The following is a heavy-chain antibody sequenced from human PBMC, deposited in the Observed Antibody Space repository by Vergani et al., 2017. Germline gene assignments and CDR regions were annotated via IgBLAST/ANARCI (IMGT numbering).Heavy chain of an antibody. J-gene: IGHJ4*02. V-gene: IGHV4-38-2*02. Sequence: QVQLQESGPGLVKPSETLSLTCTVSGYSISSGYYWGWIRQPPGKGLEWIGSIYHSGSTYYNPSLKSRVTISVDTSKNQFSLKLSSVTAADTAVYYCAGLGIRELNYWGQGTLVTVSS. CDR1: GYSISSGYY. CDR2: IYHSGST. CDR3: AGLGIRELNY. D-gene: IGHD7-27*01.